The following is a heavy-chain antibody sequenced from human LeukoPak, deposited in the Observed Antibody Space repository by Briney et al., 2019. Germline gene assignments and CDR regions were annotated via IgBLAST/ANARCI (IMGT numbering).Heavy chain of an antibody. J-gene: IGHJ4*02. CDR3: ARDSDYYDSSGYSYYFDY. CDR2: ISYDGSNK. D-gene: IGHD3-22*01. V-gene: IGHV3-30*04. CDR1: GFTFSSYA. Sequence: GGSLRLSCAASGFTFSSYAMHWVRQAPGKGLEWVAVISYDGSNKYYADSVKGRFTISRDNSKNTLYLQLNSLRAEDTAVYYCARDSDYYDSSGYSYYFDYWGQGTLVTVSS.